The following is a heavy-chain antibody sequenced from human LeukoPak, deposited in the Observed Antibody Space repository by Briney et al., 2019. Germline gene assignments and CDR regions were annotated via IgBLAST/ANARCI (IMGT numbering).Heavy chain of an antibody. CDR2: ISGSGGST. J-gene: IGHJ4*02. V-gene: IGHV3-23*01. D-gene: IGHD3-22*01. CDR1: EFTFSSYA. Sequence: GGSLRLSCAASEFTFSSYAMSWVRQAPGKGLEWVSGISGSGGSTYYADSVKGRFTISRDNSKNTLYLQMTSLRAEDTAVYYCAKDQVWIVVGSFDYWGQGTLVTVSS. CDR3: AKDQVWIVVGSFDY.